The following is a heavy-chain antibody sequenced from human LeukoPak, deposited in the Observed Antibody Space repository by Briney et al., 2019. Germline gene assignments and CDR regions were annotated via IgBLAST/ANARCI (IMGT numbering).Heavy chain of an antibody. V-gene: IGHV3-7*01. J-gene: IGHJ6*03. Sequence: GGSLRLSCAASGFTFSRYGMSWVRQAPGKGLEWVANIKEDGSEKYSVDSVKGRFTIYRDNAENSLYLQMNSVRAEDTAVYYCARGGIYIPPYYYYYMDVWGRGTTVTVSS. CDR1: GFTFSRYG. D-gene: IGHD3-16*01. CDR3: ARGGIYIPPYYYYYMDV. CDR2: IKEDGSEK.